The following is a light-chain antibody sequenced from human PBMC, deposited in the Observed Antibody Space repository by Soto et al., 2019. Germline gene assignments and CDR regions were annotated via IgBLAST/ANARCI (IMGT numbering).Light chain of an antibody. CDR2: KAS. CDR1: QSISSW. J-gene: IGKJ1*01. V-gene: IGKV1-5*03. CDR3: QQYNSYSTWT. Sequence: DIQMTQSPSTLSASIGDRVTITCRASQSISSWLAWYQQTPGRAPKLLIYKASSLESGVPSRFSGSGSGTEFTLTISSLQPDDFAAYYCQQYNSYSTWTFGQGTKVAIK.